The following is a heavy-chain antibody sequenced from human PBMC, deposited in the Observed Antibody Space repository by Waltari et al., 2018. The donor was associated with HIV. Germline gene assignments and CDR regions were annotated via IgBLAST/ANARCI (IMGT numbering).Heavy chain of an antibody. V-gene: IGHV3-48*01. CDR1: GFTFSSYS. J-gene: IGHJ4*02. D-gene: IGHD2-21*02. CDR2: ISSSSSTM. Sequence: EVQLVESGGSLVQPGGSLRLSCAASGFTFSSYSMNWVRQAPGKGLEWVAFISSSSSTMYYAESVRGRYTISRDTAKNSLYLQMNSMKAADTAVYYCAREPFFGGDCYRFDYWGQGTLVTVSS. CDR3: AREPFFGGDCYRFDY.